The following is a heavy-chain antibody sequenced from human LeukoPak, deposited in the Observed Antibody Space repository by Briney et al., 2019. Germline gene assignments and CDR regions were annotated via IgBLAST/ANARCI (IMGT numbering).Heavy chain of an antibody. CDR3: ASRLYCSNTRCRNFPFAY. CDR2: IIPIFGTA. V-gene: IGHV1-69*13. Sequence: ASVKVSCKASGGTFSSYAISWVRQAPGQGLEWMGGIIPIFGTANYAQKFQGRVTITADESTSTAYMELSSLRSEDTAIYYCASRLYCSNTRCRNFPFAYWGQGTLVTVSS. D-gene: IGHD2-2*01. CDR1: GGTFSSYA. J-gene: IGHJ4*02.